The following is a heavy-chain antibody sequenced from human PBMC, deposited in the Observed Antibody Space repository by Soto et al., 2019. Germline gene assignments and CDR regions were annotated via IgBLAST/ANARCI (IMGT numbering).Heavy chain of an antibody. Sequence: PGGSLRLSCAASGFTFDDYAMHWVRQAPGKGLEWVSGISWNSGSIGYADSVKGRFTISRDNAKNSLYLQMNSLRAEDTALYYCEKNIPPPPPGRYDFWSGYYTVVGSWGQGTLVTVSS. D-gene: IGHD3-3*01. CDR1: GFTFDDYA. CDR3: EKNIPPPPPGRYDFWSGYYTVVGS. J-gene: IGHJ5*02. V-gene: IGHV3-9*01. CDR2: ISWNSGSI.